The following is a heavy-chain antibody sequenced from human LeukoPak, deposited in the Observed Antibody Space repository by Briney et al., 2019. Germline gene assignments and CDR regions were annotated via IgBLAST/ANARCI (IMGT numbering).Heavy chain of an antibody. CDR2: ILYDGSNK. Sequence: GGSLRLSCAASRFTFTSYGMHWVRQAPGKGLEWVAFILYDGSNKYYADSVKGRFTISRDNSKNTLYLQMNSLRAEDTAVYYCAKDKPIIVLPAAVDAFDIWGQGTMVTVSS. CDR3: AKDKPIIVLPAAVDAFDI. V-gene: IGHV3-30*02. D-gene: IGHD2-2*01. CDR1: RFTFTSYG. J-gene: IGHJ3*02.